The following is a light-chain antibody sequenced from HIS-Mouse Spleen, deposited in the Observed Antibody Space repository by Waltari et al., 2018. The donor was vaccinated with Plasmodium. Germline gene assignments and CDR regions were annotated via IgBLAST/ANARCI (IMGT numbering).Light chain of an antibody. J-gene: IGLJ2*01. Sequence: QLVLTQSPSASASLGASVKLTCTLSSGHSSYAIASHQQQPKKCPRSLMKLNSDGSHSKGDGIPDRFSGSSSGAERYLTISSLQSEDEADYYCQTWGTGMGVFGGGTKLTVL. CDR3: QTWGTGMGV. CDR1: SGHSSYA. CDR2: LNSDGSH. V-gene: IGLV4-69*01.